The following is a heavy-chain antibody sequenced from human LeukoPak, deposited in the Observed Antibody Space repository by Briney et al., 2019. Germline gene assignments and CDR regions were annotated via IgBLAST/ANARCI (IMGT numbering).Heavy chain of an antibody. J-gene: IGHJ6*02. CDR2: ISGSGGST. CDR1: GFTFSSYA. D-gene: IGHD3-3*01. CDR3: AKPTAAGSYYDFWSGYFPYYYGMDV. Sequence: AGGSLRLSCAASGFTFSSYAMSWVRQAPGKGLEWVSAISGSGGSTYYADSVKGRFTISRDNSKNTLYLQMNSLRAEDTAVYYCAKPTAAGSYYDFWSGYFPYYYGMDVWGQGTTVTVSS. V-gene: IGHV3-23*01.